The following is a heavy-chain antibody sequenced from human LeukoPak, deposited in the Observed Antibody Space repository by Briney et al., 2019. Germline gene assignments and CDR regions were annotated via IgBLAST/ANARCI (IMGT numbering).Heavy chain of an antibody. CDR1: GFTFSTYW. J-gene: IGHJ4*02. V-gene: IGHV3-7*01. CDR2: IKQDGSEK. CDR3: ARDSAGNNY. Sequence: GGSLRLSCEASGFTFSTYWMSWVRQAPGKGLEWVANIKQDGSEKYYVDSVKGRFTISRDNAKNSLYLQMNSLRAEDTAMYYCARDSAGNNYWGQGTLLTVSS. D-gene: IGHD6-13*01.